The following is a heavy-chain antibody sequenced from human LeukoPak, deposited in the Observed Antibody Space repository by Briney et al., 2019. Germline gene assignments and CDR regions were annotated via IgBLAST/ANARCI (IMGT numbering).Heavy chain of an antibody. D-gene: IGHD2-8*01. CDR1: GFTFSNYA. J-gene: IGHJ4*02. CDR2: ISYNGSSK. CDR3: ASGYCTNDVCYTGGFDY. V-gene: IGHV3-30-3*01. Sequence: PERSLRLSCAASGFTFSNYAMHWVRQAPGKGLKWVAVISYNGSSKYYADSVKGRFTISRDNSKNTVYLQMNSLRAEDSAVYYCASGYCTNDVCYTGGFDYWGQGTLVTVSS.